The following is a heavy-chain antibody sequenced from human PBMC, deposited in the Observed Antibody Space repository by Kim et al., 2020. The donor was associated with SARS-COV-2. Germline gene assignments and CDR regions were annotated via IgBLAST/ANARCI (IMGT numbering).Heavy chain of an antibody. CDR2: IYYSGST. J-gene: IGHJ6*01. D-gene: IGHD6-13*01. CDR3: ARHLGRAAAGTRVSYYYGMDV. Sequence: SETLSLTCTVSGGSISSYYWSWIRQPPGKGLEWIGYIYYSGSTNYNPSLKSRVTISVDTSKNQFSLKLSSVTAADTAVYYCARHLGRAAAGTRVSYYYGMDVWGQGTTVTVS. V-gene: IGHV4-59*08. CDR1: GGSISSYY.